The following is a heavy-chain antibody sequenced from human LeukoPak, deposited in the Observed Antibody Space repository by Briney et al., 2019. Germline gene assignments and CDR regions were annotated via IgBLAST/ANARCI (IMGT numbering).Heavy chain of an antibody. Sequence: PGRSLRLSCAASGFTFSSYGMHWVRQAPGKGLEWVAVIWYDGSNKYYADSVKGRFTISRDNSKNTLYLQMNSLRAEDTALYFCAKDSRGWAVAGYYMDVWGKGTTVTVSS. D-gene: IGHD6-19*01. CDR3: AKDSRGWAVAGYYMDV. CDR2: IWYDGSNK. CDR1: GFTFSSYG. V-gene: IGHV3-33*06. J-gene: IGHJ6*03.